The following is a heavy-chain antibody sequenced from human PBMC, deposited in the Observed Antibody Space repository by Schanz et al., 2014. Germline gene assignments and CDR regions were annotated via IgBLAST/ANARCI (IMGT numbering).Heavy chain of an antibody. CDR2: IKKDGSEK. V-gene: IGHV3-7*03. J-gene: IGHJ4*02. CDR1: GFTLSNYA. CDR3: AKSQGSSFDS. Sequence: EMQLLESGGGLAQPGGSLRLSCAASGFTLSNYAMSWVRQAPGKGLEWVANIKKDGSEKYYVDSVKGRFTISRDNFKGALYLQMSSLRAEDTAVYYCAKSQGSSFDSWGQGTLVTVSS. D-gene: IGHD6-13*01.